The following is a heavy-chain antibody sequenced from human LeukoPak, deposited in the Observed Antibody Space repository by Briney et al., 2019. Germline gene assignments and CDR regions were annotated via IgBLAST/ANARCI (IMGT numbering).Heavy chain of an antibody. J-gene: IGHJ3*02. CDR2: INSDGRSS. CDR3: AGDGPNDAFDI. V-gene: IGHV3-74*03. D-gene: IGHD7-27*01. CDR1: GFTFSSYW. Sequence: GGSLRLSCAAPGFTFSSYWMHWVRHAPGKGLGWVSRINSDGRSSTYADSVKGRFTISRDNAKNTLYLEMHSLRAEDTAVYYCAGDGPNDAFDIWGQGTMVTVSS.